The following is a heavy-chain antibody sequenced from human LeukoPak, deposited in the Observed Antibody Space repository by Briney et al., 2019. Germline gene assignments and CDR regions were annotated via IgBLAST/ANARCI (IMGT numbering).Heavy chain of an antibody. D-gene: IGHD6-13*01. Sequence: SETLSLTCTVSGGSISSYYWSWIRQPPGKGLEWIGYIYYSGSTNYNPSLKSRVTISVDTSKNQFSLKLSSVTAADTAVYYCARVDRDSSSWYYYYYYMDVWGKGTTVTISS. J-gene: IGHJ6*03. CDR3: ARVDRDSSSWYYYYYYMDV. CDR2: IYYSGST. V-gene: IGHV4-59*01. CDR1: GGSISSYY.